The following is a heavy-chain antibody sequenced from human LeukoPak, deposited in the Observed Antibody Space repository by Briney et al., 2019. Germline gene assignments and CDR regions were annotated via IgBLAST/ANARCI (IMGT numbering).Heavy chain of an antibody. CDR1: GRSISSYY. CDR3: ARSEEDYDILTGYYLASGMDV. V-gene: IGHV4-59*01. D-gene: IGHD3-9*01. Sequence: SETLSLTCTVSGRSISSYYWSWIRQPPGKGLEWIGYIYYSGSTNYNPSLKSRVTVSVDTSKNQFSLKLSSVTAADTAVYYCARSEEDYDILTGYYLASGMDVWGKATTVTVSS. J-gene: IGHJ6*04. CDR2: IYYSGST.